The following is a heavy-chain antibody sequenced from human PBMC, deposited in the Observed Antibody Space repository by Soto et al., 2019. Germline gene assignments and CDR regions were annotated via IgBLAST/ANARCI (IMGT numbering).Heavy chain of an antibody. J-gene: IGHJ4*02. CDR1: GFTFSSYA. CDR3: AKDRDAYKRVGYYFDY. CDR2: ISGSGGST. Sequence: GGSLRLSCAASGFTFSSYAMSWVRQAPGKGLEWVSAISGSGGSTYYADSVKGRFTISRDNSKNTLYLQMNSLRAEDTAVYYCAKDRDAYKRVGYYFDYWGQGTLVTVSS. V-gene: IGHV3-23*01. D-gene: IGHD1-1*01.